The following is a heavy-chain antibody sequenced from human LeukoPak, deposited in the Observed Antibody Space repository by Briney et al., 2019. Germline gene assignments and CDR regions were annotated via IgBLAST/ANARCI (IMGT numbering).Heavy chain of an antibody. CDR2: ISSSSSYT. V-gene: IGHV3-11*03. CDR3: VRVRGANYYYYYGMDV. D-gene: IGHD3-10*01. J-gene: IGHJ6*02. Sequence: GGSLRLSCAASGFTFSDYYMSWIRQAPGKGQEWVSYISSSSSYTNYADSVKGRFTISRDNAKNSLYLQMNSLRAEDTAVYYCVRVRGANYYYYYGMDVWGQGTTVTVSS. CDR1: GFTFSDYY.